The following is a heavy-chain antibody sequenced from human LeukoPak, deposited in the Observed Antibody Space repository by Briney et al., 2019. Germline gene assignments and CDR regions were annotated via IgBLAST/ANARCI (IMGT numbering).Heavy chain of an antibody. J-gene: IGHJ4*02. D-gene: IGHD3-10*01. CDR2: ISGSGGST. CDR3: AKVDGSGSYYPPYY. V-gene: IGHV3-23*01. Sequence: GGTLRLSCAASGFTFSSYGMSWVRQAPGKGLEWVSAISGSGGSTYYADSVKGRFTISRDNSKNTLYLQMNSLRAEDTAVYYCAKVDGSGSYYPPYYWGQGTLVTVSS. CDR1: GFTFSSYG.